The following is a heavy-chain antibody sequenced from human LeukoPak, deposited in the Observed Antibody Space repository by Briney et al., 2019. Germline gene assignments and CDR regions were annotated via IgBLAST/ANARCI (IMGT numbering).Heavy chain of an antibody. Sequence: LPGGSLRLSCAVSGLTFSDSRMIWVRQAPEKRLEWVAVTAGADGVIQYADSVKGRFTISTDNSKNTLYLQLNSLRAEDTAVYYCAKVRVGGCSGGTCYSESYFDYWGLGTLVTVSS. CDR2: TAGADGVI. D-gene: IGHD2-15*01. V-gene: IGHV3-23*01. CDR1: GLTFSDSR. J-gene: IGHJ4*02. CDR3: AKVRVGGCSGGTCYSESYFDY.